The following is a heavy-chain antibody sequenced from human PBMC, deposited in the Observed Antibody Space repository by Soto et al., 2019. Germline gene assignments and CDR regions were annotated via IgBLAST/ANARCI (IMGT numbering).Heavy chain of an antibody. CDR2: ISYSGST. J-gene: IGHJ5*02. CDR1: GASITAYY. CDR3: ARDWDSSGLFDP. Sequence: SETLSLTCSVSGASITAYYWIWIRQPPGKGLEWIGSISYSGSTKYNPSLESRVMISLDTSKNQFSLRLTSVTAADTALYYCARDWDSSGLFDPWGQGALVTVSS. D-gene: IGHD3-10*01. V-gene: IGHV4-59*01.